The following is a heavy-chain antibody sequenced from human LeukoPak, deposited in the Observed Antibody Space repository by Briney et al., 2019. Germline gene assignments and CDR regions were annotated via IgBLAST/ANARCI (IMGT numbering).Heavy chain of an antibody. J-gene: IGHJ6*03. CDR3: ARATPDFWSGYYTDGADYYYYYYMDV. D-gene: IGHD3-3*01. V-gene: IGHV1-69*06. CDR2: IIPIFGTA. Sequence: SVTVSCKASGYTFTSYYMHWVRQAPGQGLEWMGGIIPIFGTANYAQKFQGRVTITADKSTSTAYMELSSLRSEDTAVYYCARATPDFWSGYYTDGADYYYYYYMDVWGKGTTVTVSS. CDR1: GYTFTSYY.